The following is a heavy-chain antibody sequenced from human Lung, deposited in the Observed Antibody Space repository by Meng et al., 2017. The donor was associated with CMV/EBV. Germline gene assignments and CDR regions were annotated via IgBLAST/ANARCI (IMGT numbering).Heavy chain of an antibody. CDR2: ISAYNANT. J-gene: IGHJ4*02. CDR3: ASGTPGRSYCDY. CDR1: GYTFASFG. V-gene: IGHV1-18*01. D-gene: IGHD2-15*01. Sequence: QVRLVRAGAEVKKPGASVKVSCKASGYTFASFGVNWVRQAPGQGLEWMGWISAYNANTNYAQNLQGRVTMTTDTSTSTVYMEVRSLTSDDTAVYYCASGTPGRSYCDYWGQGTLVTVSS.